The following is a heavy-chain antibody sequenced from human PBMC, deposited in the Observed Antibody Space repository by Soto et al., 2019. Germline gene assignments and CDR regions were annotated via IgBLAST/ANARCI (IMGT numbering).Heavy chain of an antibody. CDR3: ASSSPLNQYYYGMDV. V-gene: IGHV4-59*01. J-gene: IGHJ6*02. D-gene: IGHD6-6*01. CDR2: IYYSGST. CDR1: GGSISSYY. Sequence: SETLSLTCTVSGGSISSYYWSWIRQPPGKGLEWIGYIYYSGSTNYNPSLKSRVTISVDTSKNQFSLKLSSVTAADKAVYYCASSSPLNQYYYGMDVWGQGTTVTVSS.